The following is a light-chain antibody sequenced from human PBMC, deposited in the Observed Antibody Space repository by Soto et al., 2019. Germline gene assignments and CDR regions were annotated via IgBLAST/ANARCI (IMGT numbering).Light chain of an antibody. Sequence: DIVMTQSPDSLAVSLGERATINCKSSQSVLYSSNNKNYLAWYQQRPGQPPQLLIYWASTRESGVPDRFSGSGSGTDFTLTITSLQAEDVAVYYCQQYESTPPTFGQGTKVEIK. V-gene: IGKV4-1*01. J-gene: IGKJ2*01. CDR2: WAS. CDR1: QSVLYSSNNKNY. CDR3: QQYESTPPT.